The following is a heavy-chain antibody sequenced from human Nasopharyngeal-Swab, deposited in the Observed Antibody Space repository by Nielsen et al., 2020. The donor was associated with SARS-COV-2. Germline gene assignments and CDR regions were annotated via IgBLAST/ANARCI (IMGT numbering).Heavy chain of an antibody. CDR2: INPNSGGT. J-gene: IGHJ3*02. Sequence: ASVKVSCKASGYTFTCYYMHWVRQAPGQGLEWMGRINPNSGGTNYAQKFQGRVTMTRDTSISTAYMELSRLRSDDTAVYYCAGGGYCSGGSCYSFDAFDIWGQGTMVTVSS. V-gene: IGHV1-2*06. CDR3: AGGGYCSGGSCYSFDAFDI. CDR1: GYTFTCYY. D-gene: IGHD2-15*01.